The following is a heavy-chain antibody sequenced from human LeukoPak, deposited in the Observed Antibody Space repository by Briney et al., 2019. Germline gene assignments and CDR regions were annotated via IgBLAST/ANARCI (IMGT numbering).Heavy chain of an antibody. D-gene: IGHD4-17*01. CDR3: ARDQTYYGEQNYFDY. CDR1: GGSISSGDYY. J-gene: IGHJ4*02. CDR2: IYYSGST. Sequence: SQTLSLTCTVSGGSISSGDYYWSWIRQPPGKGLEWIGYIYYSGSTYYNPSLKSRVTISVDTSKNQFSLKLSSVTAADTAVYYCARDQTYYGEQNYFDYWGQGTLVTVSS. V-gene: IGHV4-30-4*01.